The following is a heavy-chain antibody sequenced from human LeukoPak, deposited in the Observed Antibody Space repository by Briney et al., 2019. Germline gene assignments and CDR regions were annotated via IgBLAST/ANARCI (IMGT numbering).Heavy chain of an antibody. CDR2: IYYSGST. CDR3: ARTEGRLLWFGELSPFDY. J-gene: IGHJ4*02. V-gene: IGHV4-59*01. Sequence: SETLSLTCTVSGGSISSYYWSWSRQPPGKGLEWIGYIYYSGSTNYNPSLKSRVTISVDTSKNQFSLKLSSVTAADTAVYYCARTEGRLLWFGELSPFDYWGQGTLVTVSS. CDR1: GGSISSYY. D-gene: IGHD3-10*01.